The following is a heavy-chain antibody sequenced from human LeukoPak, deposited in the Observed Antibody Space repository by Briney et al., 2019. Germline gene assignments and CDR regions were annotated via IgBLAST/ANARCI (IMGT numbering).Heavy chain of an antibody. CDR3: AKGSGYYYERYHFDY. CDR2: ISWNSGSI. Sequence: QAGGSLRLSCAASGFTFDDYAMHWVRQAPGKGLEWVSGISWNSGSIGYADSVKGRFTISRDNAKNSLYLQMNSLRAEDTALYYCAKGSGYYYERYHFDYWGQGALVTVSS. J-gene: IGHJ4*02. CDR1: GFTFDDYA. D-gene: IGHD3-22*01. V-gene: IGHV3-9*01.